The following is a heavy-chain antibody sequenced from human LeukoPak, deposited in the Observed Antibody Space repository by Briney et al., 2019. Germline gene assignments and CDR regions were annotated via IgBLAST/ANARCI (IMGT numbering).Heavy chain of an antibody. Sequence: GGSLRLSCVGSGFIFSSYDMGWVRQAPGKGLEWVSSISRAGDRTYYEDSVKGRFTISRDNSRNTMYLQMNSLRAEDTAVYYCARGESFAFDVWGQGTMLTVSS. CDR3: ARGESFAFDV. CDR2: ISRAGDRT. V-gene: IGHV3-23*01. J-gene: IGHJ3*01. CDR1: GFIFSSYD.